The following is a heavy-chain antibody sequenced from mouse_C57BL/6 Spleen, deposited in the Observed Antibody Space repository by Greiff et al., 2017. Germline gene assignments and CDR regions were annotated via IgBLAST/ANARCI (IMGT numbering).Heavy chain of an antibody. V-gene: IGHV7-3*01. J-gene: IGHJ1*03. CDR1: GFTFTDYY. D-gene: IGHD1-1*01. CDR2: IRNKANGYTT. CDR3: ARYIEGYYGSSPGWYFDV. Sequence: ELKLMESGGGLVQPGGSLSLSCAASGFTFTDYYMSWVRQPPGKALEWLGFIRNKANGYTTEYSASVKGRVTISRDNSQSILYLQMNALRAEDSATYYCARYIEGYYGSSPGWYFDVWGTGTTVTDSS.